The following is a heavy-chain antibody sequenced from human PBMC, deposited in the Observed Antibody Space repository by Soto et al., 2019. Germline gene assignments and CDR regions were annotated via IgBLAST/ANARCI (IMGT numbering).Heavy chain of an antibody. CDR2: INPNSGGT. V-gene: IGHV1-2*04. CDR3: ARDRHSDIVVVPAAKGSDINAFDI. CDR1: GYTFTGYY. J-gene: IGHJ3*02. Sequence: ASVKVSCKASGYTFTGYYMHWVRQAPGQGLEWMGWINPNSGGTNYAQKFQGWVTMTRDTSISTAYMELSRLRSDDTAVYYCARDRHSDIVVVPAAKGSDINAFDIWGQGTMVTVSS. D-gene: IGHD2-2*01.